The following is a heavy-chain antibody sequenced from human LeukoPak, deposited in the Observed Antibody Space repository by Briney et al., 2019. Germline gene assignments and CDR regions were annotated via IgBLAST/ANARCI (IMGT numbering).Heavy chain of an antibody. Sequence: SLRLSCAASGFIFDDYAMHWVRQAPGKGLEWVSGISWNSGSIGYADSVKGRFTISRDNAKNSLYLQMNSLRAEDTAVYYCAKDYGDYEKGLDYWGQGTLVTVSS. J-gene: IGHJ4*02. CDR2: ISWNSGSI. V-gene: IGHV3-9*01. CDR1: GFIFDDYA. D-gene: IGHD4-17*01. CDR3: AKDYGDYEKGLDY.